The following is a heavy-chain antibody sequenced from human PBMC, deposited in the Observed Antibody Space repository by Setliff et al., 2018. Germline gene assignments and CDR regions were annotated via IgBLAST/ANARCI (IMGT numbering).Heavy chain of an antibody. V-gene: IGHV3-15*01. D-gene: IGHD5-18*01. J-gene: IGHJ6*02. CDR1: GFTFGSTA. CDR3: ISLWLGYYGLDV. Sequence: GGSLRLSCAASGFTFGSTAMHWVRQAPGKGLEWVGRIKRESDGGTTDYAAPVKGRFTISRDDSKNTLYLQMNSLKTEDTAVYYCISLWLGYYGLDVWGQGTTVTVSS. CDR2: IKRESDGGTT.